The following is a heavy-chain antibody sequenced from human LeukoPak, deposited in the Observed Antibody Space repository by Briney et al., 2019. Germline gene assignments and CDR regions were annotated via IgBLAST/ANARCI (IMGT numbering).Heavy chain of an antibody. V-gene: IGHV4-4*07. Sequence: SETLSLTCTVSGGSISSYYWSWIRQPAGKGLEWIGRIYTSWSTNYNPSLKRRVTMSVDTSKTQFSLKLSSVTAADPAVYYGARGGDDYGDDNWFDPWGQGTLVTVSS. J-gene: IGHJ5*02. CDR3: ARGGDDYGDDNWFDP. CDR1: GGSISSYY. CDR2: IYTSWST. D-gene: IGHD4-17*01.